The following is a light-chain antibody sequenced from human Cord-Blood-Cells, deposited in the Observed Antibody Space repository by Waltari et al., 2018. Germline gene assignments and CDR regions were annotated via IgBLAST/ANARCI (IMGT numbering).Light chain of an antibody. CDR2: EVS. CDR3: SSYTSSSLYV. J-gene: IGLJ1*01. V-gene: IGLV2-14*01. Sequence: QSALTQPASVSGSPGQSLTISCTGTSSDVGGYNYVSWYQQHPGKAPKLIIYEVSNRPSGVSNRFSGSKSGNTASLTISGLQAEDEADYYCSSYTSSSLYVFGTGTKVTVL. CDR1: SSDVGGYNY.